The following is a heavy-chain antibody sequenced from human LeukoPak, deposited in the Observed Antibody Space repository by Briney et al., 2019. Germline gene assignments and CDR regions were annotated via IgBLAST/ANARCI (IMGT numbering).Heavy chain of an antibody. J-gene: IGHJ1*01. V-gene: IGHV2-5*02. CDR3: AHRLSNVGALYFQH. D-gene: IGHD1-26*01. CDR2: IYWDDDK. Sequence: SGPTLVNPTENLTLTCSFSGFSLSTSGVGVGWIRQPPGKALEWLALIYWDDDKRYSPSLKSRLTITKDTPKNQVVLRLTNMDPVDTATYYCAHRLSNVGALYFQHWRQGTLVTVSS. CDR1: GFSLSTSGVG.